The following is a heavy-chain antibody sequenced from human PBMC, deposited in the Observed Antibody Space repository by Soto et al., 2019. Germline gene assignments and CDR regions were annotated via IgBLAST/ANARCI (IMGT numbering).Heavy chain of an antibody. D-gene: IGHD3-9*01. CDR2: ISGSGGST. J-gene: IGHJ5*02. CDR3: AKDWGTFYEILTGYYIGLFAP. CDR1: GFTFSSYA. Sequence: RLSCGSSGFTFSSYAMSWVRQAPGQGLEWVSAISGSGGSTYYADSVKGRFTISRDNSKHTLYLQMNSLRAEDTAVYYCAKDWGTFYEILTGYYIGLFAPWGQGNLVTGSS. V-gene: IGHV3-23*01.